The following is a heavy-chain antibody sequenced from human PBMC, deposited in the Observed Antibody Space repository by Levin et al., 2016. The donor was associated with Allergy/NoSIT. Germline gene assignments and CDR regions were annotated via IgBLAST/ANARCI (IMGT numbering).Heavy chain of an antibody. CDR3: ARDLVKNPEWWTPPPGY. J-gene: IGHJ4*02. D-gene: IGHD2-15*01. CDR1: GYTFTSYG. Sequence: ASVKVSCKASGYTFTSYGISWVRQAPGQGLEWMGWISAYNGNTNYAQKLQGRVTMTTDTSTSTAYMELRSLRSDDTAVYYCARDLVKNPEWWTPPPGYWGQGTLVTVSS. V-gene: IGHV1-18*01. CDR2: ISAYNGNT.